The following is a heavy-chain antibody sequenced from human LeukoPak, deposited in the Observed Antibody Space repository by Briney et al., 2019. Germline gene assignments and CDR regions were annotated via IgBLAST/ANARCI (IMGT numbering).Heavy chain of an antibody. J-gene: IGHJ5*02. CDR2: MHHTGNT. CDR3: TRHLSGSSWFDP. V-gene: IGHV4-30-4*08. D-gene: IGHD1-26*01. Sequence: PSETLSLTCTVSGISITSGDYYWTWIRQTPGKGLEWVAYMHHTGNTYYNSSLQSRLTISVDTSTNQFSLKLTFVTAADTAMYYCTRHLSGSSWFDPWGQGTLVTVSS. CDR1: GISITSGDYY.